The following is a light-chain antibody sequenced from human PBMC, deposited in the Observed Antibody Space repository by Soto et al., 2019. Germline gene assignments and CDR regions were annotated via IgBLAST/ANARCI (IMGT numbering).Light chain of an antibody. J-gene: IGLJ2*01. V-gene: IGLV1-40*01. CDR3: CSYTDIALDVV. Sequence: QSVLTQPPSVSGAPGQRVTISCTGSSSNIGAGYDVQWYQQLPGTAPKLLIYGNTNRPSGVPDRFSASKSGTSASLAITGLQAEDEVDYYCCSYTDIALDVVFGGGTKLTVL. CDR2: GNT. CDR1: SSNIGAGYD.